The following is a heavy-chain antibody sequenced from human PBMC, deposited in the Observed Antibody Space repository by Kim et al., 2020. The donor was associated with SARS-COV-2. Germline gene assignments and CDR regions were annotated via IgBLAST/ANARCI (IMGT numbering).Heavy chain of an antibody. Sequence: ASVKVSCKASGYTFYTYAMHWVRQAPGQRLEWMGCIDGGNGNTQYSQKFQGRVTFTRDTSATTAYMNLSSLRSEDTAVYFCSREFRTDLSMAPIYDHWGQ. CDR2: IDGGNGNT. V-gene: IGHV1-3*01. CDR3: SREFRTDLSMAPIYDH. D-gene: IGHD3-16*02. J-gene: IGHJ4*02. CDR1: GYTFYTYA.